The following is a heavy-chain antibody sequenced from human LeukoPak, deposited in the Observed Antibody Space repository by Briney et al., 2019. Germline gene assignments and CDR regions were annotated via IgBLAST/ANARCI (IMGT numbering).Heavy chain of an antibody. Sequence: SETLSLTCTVSGGSISSYYWSWIRQPPGKGLDGIGYIYYSGSTNYNPSLKSRVTISVDTSKNQFSLKLSSVTAADTAVYYCARGRSNGMDVWGQGTTVTVSS. J-gene: IGHJ6*02. CDR3: ARGRSNGMDV. CDR2: IYYSGST. CDR1: GGSISSYY. V-gene: IGHV4-59*01.